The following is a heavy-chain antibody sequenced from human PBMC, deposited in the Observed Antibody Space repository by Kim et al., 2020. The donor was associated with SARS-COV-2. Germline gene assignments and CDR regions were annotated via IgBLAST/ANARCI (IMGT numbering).Heavy chain of an antibody. Sequence: SETLSLTCAVYGGSFSGYYWSWIRQPPGKGLEWIGEINHSGGTYYNPSLKSRLTISVDTSKNQFSLKLNSVTAADTAVDYCARGGGPTGYYFDYWGQGPL. D-gene: IGHD6-13*01. CDR2: INHSGGT. CDR3: ARGGGPTGYYFDY. J-gene: IGHJ4*02. CDR1: GGSFSGYY. V-gene: IGHV4-34*01.